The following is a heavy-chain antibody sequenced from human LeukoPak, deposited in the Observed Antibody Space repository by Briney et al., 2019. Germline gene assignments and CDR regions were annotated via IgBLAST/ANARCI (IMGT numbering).Heavy chain of an antibody. CDR1: GYTFTGYY. J-gene: IGHJ3*02. CDR3: ARGPSHGAFDI. CDR2: MNPNSGGT. Sequence: ASVKVSCKASGYTFTGYYMHWLRQAPGQGLEWMGWMNPNSGGTNYAQNFQGRVTMTRDTPVSTAYMELSSLRSDDTAVYYCARGPSHGAFDIWGQGTLVTVSS. V-gene: IGHV1-2*02.